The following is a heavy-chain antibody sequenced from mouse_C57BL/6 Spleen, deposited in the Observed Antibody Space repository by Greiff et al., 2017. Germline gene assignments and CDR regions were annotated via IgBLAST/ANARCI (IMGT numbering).Heavy chain of an antibody. CDR1: GYTFTDYE. D-gene: IGHD1-1*01. Sequence: QVQLQQSGAELVRPGASVTLSCKASGYTFTDYEMHWVKQTPVHGLEWIGAIDPETGGTAYNQKFKGKAILTADKSSSTAYMELRSLTSEDSAVYYCTRSGGRETWFAYWGQGTLVTVSA. CDR2: IDPETGGT. V-gene: IGHV1-15*01. CDR3: TRSGGRETWFAY. J-gene: IGHJ3*01.